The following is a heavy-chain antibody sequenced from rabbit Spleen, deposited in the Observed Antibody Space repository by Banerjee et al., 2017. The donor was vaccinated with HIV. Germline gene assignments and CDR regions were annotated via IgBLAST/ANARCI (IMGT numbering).Heavy chain of an antibody. CDR1: GFSFSSSYY. Sequence: QSLEESGGDLVKPEGSLTLTCTASGFSFSSSYYMCWVRQAPGKGPECIACIYADRSGSTYYASWAKGRFTISRSSSTTVTLEMTSLTAADTATYFCVRGTTAGGDGFALWGQGTLVTVS. CDR2: IYADRSGST. D-gene: IGHD6-1*01. CDR3: VRGTTAGGDGFAL. V-gene: IGHV1S40*01. J-gene: IGHJ3*01.